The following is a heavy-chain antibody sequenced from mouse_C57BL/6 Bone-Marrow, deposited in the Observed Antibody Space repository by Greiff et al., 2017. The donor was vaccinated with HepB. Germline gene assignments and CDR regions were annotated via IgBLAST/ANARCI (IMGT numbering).Heavy chain of an antibody. CDR2: IDPANGNT. D-gene: IGHD2-4*01. Sequence: EVQLQQSVAELVRPGASVKLSCTASGFNIKNTYMHWVKQRPEQGLEWIGRIDPANGNTKYAPKFQGKATITADTSSNTAYLQLSSLTSEDTAIYYCVRIYYDYDEGYYFDYWGQGTTLTVSS. CDR1: GFNIKNTY. J-gene: IGHJ2*01. V-gene: IGHV14-3*01. CDR3: VRIYYDYDEGYYFDY.